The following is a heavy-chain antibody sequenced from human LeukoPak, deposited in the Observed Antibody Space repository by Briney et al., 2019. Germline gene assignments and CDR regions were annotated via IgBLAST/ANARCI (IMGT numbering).Heavy chain of an antibody. CDR3: AKDSMVAKFDY. J-gene: IGHJ4*02. CDR2: MSYDGSNK. D-gene: IGHD5-12*01. Sequence: GGSLRLSCAASGFTFSSYGMHWVRQAPGKGLEWVAVMSYDGSNKYYADSVKGRFTISRDNSKNTLYLQMNSLRAEDTAVYYCAKDSMVAKFDYWGQGTLVTVSS. CDR1: GFTFSSYG. V-gene: IGHV3-30*18.